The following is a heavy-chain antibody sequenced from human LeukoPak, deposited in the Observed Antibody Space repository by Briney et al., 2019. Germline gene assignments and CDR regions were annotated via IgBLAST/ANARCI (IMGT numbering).Heavy chain of an antibody. D-gene: IGHD3-22*01. V-gene: IGHV1-2*04. CDR1: GYTFTGYY. J-gene: IGHJ4*02. Sequence: ASVKVSCKASGYTFTGYYMHWVRQAPGQGLEWMGWINPNSGGTNYAQKFQGWVTMTRDTSISTAYMELSRLRSDDTAVYYCARVYDSSGHYPIDYWGQGTLVTVSS. CDR2: INPNSGGT. CDR3: ARVYDSSGHYPIDY.